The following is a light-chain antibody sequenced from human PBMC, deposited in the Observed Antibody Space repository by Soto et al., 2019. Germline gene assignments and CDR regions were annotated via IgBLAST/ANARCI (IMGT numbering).Light chain of an antibody. CDR2: GAS. CDR3: QQYGSTPLT. J-gene: IGKJ4*01. CDR1: QSVSSN. Sequence: EIVMTQSPATLSVSPGDRATLSCRASQSVSSNLAWYPQKPGQAPRLLIFGASSRATGIPDRFSGSGSGTDFTLTISRLEPEDFAVYYCQQYGSTPLTFGGGTKVDIK. V-gene: IGKV3-20*01.